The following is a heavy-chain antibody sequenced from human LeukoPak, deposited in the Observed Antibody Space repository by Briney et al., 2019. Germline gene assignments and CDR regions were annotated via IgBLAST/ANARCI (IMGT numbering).Heavy chain of an antibody. CDR1: GGSISSYY. J-gene: IGHJ5*02. CDR2: IYYSGST. V-gene: IGHV4-59*01. Sequence: SETLSLTCTVSGGSISSYYWSWIRQPPGKGLEWIGYIYYSGSTNYNPSLKSRVTISVDTSKNQFSPKLSSVTAADTAVYYCARGQWLVLGWFDPWGQGTLVTVSS. D-gene: IGHD6-19*01. CDR3: ARGQWLVLGWFDP.